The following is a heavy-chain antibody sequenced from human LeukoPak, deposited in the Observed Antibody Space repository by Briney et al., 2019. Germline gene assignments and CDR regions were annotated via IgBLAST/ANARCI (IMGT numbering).Heavy chain of an antibody. CDR2: INPNRGGT. V-gene: IGHV1-2*02. J-gene: IGHJ3*02. CDR1: GYTFTGYY. CDR3: ARDFVVVVAATSPGAFDI. Sequence: ASVKVSCKASGYTFTGYYMHWVRQAPGQGLEGMGWINPNRGGTNYAQKFQGRVTMTRDTSISTAYMELSRLRSDDTAVYYCARDFVVVVAATSPGAFDIWGQGTMVTVSS. D-gene: IGHD2-15*01.